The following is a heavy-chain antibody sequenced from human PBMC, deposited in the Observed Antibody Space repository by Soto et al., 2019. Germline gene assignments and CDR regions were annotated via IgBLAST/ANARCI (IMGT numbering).Heavy chain of an antibody. D-gene: IGHD5-12*01. Sequence: QVQLVQSGAEVKHPGASVKVSCKDSGYTITSYGISWVRQAPGQGLEWMGWISAYNGNTNYAQKLQGRVTMTTDTAKRKAYMELRRLRADDTAGYYCARRDGYNQAFDIWGQGTMVTVSS. CDR2: ISAYNGNT. V-gene: IGHV1-18*01. CDR3: ARRDGYNQAFDI. J-gene: IGHJ3*02. CDR1: GYTITSYG.